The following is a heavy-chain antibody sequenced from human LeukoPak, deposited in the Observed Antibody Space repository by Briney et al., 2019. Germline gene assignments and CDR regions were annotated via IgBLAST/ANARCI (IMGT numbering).Heavy chain of an antibody. CDR1: GFTFSSHS. V-gene: IGHV3-21*01. D-gene: IGHD3-22*01. J-gene: IGHJ4*02. Sequence: GGSLRLSCAASGFTFSSHSMNWVRQAPGKGLEWVSSISSSSSYIYYADSVKGRFTISRDNAKNSLYLQMNSLRAEDTAVYYCARTGYYDSSGYLAEDYWGQGTLVTVSS. CDR2: ISSSSSYI. CDR3: ARTGYYDSSGYLAEDY.